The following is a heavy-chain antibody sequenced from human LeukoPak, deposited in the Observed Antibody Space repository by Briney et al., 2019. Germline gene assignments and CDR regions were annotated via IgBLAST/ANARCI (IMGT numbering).Heavy chain of an antibody. J-gene: IGHJ2*01. D-gene: IGHD3-16*01. CDR3: ARQNLGLFDL. Sequence: PSETLSLTCTVSGGSISSYFWTWIRQPPGKGLKWIGYIYYSGSTNYDPSLKSRVTISVDTSKNQFSLKLNSVTAADTAVYYCARQNLGLFDLWGRGTLVTVSS. V-gene: IGHV4-59*08. CDR2: IYYSGST. CDR1: GGSISSYF.